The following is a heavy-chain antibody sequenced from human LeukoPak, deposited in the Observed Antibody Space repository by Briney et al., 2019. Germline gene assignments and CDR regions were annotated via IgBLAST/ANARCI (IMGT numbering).Heavy chain of an antibody. CDR1: GYSISSGYY. V-gene: IGHV4-38-2*02. J-gene: IGHJ6*03. CDR3: ARVGSGSYLNYYYYMDV. CDR2: IYHSGST. Sequence: SETLSLTCTVSGYSISSGYYWGWIRQPPGKGLEWIGSIYHSGSTNYNPSLKSRVTISVDTSKNQFSLKLSAVTAADTAVYYCARVGSGSYLNYYYYMDVWGKGTTVTVSS. D-gene: IGHD1-26*01.